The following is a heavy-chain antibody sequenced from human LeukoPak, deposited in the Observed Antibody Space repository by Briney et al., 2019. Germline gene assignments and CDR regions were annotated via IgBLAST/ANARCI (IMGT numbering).Heavy chain of an antibody. D-gene: IGHD2-2*01. CDR2: INPSGGST. J-gene: IGHJ5*02. V-gene: IGHV1-46*01. CDR1: GYTFTSYY. Sequence: GASVKVSCKASGYTFTSYYIHWVRQAPGQGLECMGIINPSGGSTSYAQKFQGRVTMTRDMSTSTVYMELSSLRSDDTAVYYCARGVGYCSSTSCYPPPFDPWGQGTLVTVSS. CDR3: ARGVGYCSSTSCYPPPFDP.